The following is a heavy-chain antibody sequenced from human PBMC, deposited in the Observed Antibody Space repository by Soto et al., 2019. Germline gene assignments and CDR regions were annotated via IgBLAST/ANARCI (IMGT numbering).Heavy chain of an antibody. D-gene: IGHD6-13*01. V-gene: IGHV4-59*01. CDR1: GGSISSYY. J-gene: IGHJ6*02. CDR2: IYYSGST. CDR3: ARIIAAAGYYYYGMDV. Sequence: TSETLSLTCTVSGGSISSYYWSWIRQPPGKGLEWIGYIYYSGSTNYNPSLKSRVTISVDTSKNQFSLKLSSVTAADTAVYYCARIIAAAGYYYYGMDVWGQGTTVTVSS.